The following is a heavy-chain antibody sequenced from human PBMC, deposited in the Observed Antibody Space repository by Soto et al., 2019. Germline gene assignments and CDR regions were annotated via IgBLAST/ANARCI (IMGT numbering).Heavy chain of an antibody. CDR2: INPNSGAT. V-gene: IGHV1-2*02. Sequence: ASVKVSCKASGYTFTSYGISWVRQAPGQGLEWMGWINPNSGATLYARKFQGRVIVSRDTSISTAFMELSSLSSDDTAVYYCARGPFNYDSSGYYVYWGQGTLVTVSS. CDR3: ARGPFNYDSSGYYVY. D-gene: IGHD3-22*01. CDR1: GYTFTSYG. J-gene: IGHJ1*01.